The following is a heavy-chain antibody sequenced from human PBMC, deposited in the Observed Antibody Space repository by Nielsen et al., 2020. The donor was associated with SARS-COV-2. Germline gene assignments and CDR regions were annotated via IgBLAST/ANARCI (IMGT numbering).Heavy chain of an antibody. CDR1: GFTFDDYG. CDR3: ARWGDGLDYSHGAYYFDY. D-gene: IGHD5-24*01. Sequence: GSLRLSCAASGFTFDDYGMSWIRQPPGKGLEWIGEINHSGSTNYNPSLKSRVTISVDTSKNQFSLKLSSVTAADTAVYYCARWGDGLDYSHGAYYFDYWGQGTLVTVSS. V-gene: IGHV4-34*01. CDR2: INHSGST. J-gene: IGHJ4*02.